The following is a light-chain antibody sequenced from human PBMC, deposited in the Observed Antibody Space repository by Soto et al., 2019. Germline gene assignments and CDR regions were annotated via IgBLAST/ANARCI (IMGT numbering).Light chain of an antibody. V-gene: IGLV1-40*01. CDR1: RSNMGAFSD. J-gene: IGLJ1*01. CDR2: GNN. Sequence: QSALTQPTSVSGAPGQRVTISCTGSRSNMGAFSDVHWYQQLPGTAPKLLIYGNNNRPSGVTDRFSGSKSGTSASLAITGLLSEDEADYYCRSYYGSRSGSVFGAGTKLTVL. CDR3: RSYYGSRSGSV.